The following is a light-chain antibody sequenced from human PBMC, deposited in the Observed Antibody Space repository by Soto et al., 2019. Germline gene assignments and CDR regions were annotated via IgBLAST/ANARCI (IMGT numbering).Light chain of an antibody. CDR1: SSNIGRNY. CDR2: SDN. CDR3: AAWDDSLTGWV. V-gene: IGLV1-47*02. J-gene: IGLJ3*02. Sequence: QPVLIQPPSASGPPGQRVTISCSGSSSNIGRNYVNWYQQLPGTAPKLLIYSDNERPSGAPDRFSGSKSGTSASLAISGLRSEDEADYYCAAWDDSLTGWVFGGGTKLTVL.